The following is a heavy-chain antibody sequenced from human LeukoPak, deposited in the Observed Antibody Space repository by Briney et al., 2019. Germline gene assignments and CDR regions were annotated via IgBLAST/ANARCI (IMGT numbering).Heavy chain of an antibody. CDR1: GFTFSNYW. J-gene: IGHJ3*02. CDR3: ASHAREMATLAGAFDI. V-gene: IGHV3-7*01. Sequence: GGSLRLSCAVSGFTFSNYWMSWVRQAPGKGLEWVANIKQDGSETHYVDSLKGRFTISRDNAKNSLYLQMNSLRAEDTAVYYCASHAREMATLAGAFDIWSQGTMVTVSS. CDR2: IKQDGSET. D-gene: IGHD5-24*01.